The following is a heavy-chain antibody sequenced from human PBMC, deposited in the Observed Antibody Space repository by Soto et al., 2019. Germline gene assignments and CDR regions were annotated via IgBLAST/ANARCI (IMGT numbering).Heavy chain of an antibody. CDR2: IVVGSGKT. Sequence: GAAVKVSCKASGFTFSSSAVQWVRQARGQRLEWIGWIVVGSGKTNYAQKFQERVTITRDMSTSTAYMELSSLRPEDTAVYYCAGRYCSGGSCYNYCGMDVWGQGTKVTVSS. J-gene: IGHJ6*02. D-gene: IGHD2-15*01. CDR3: AGRYCSGGSCYNYCGMDV. CDR1: GFTFSSSA. V-gene: IGHV1-58*01.